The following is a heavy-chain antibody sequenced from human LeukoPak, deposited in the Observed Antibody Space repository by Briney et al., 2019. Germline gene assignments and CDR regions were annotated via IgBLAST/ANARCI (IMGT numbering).Heavy chain of an antibody. CDR2: ISGSCGST. D-gene: IGHD6-6*01. CDR3: AKGRDKSSSSWFDY. CDR1: GFTFSSYA. J-gene: IGHJ4*02. V-gene: IGHV3-23*01. Sequence: GGSLRLSCAASGFTFSSYAMSWVRQAPGKGLEWVSAISGSCGSTYYADSVKGRFTISRDNSKNTLYLQMNSLRAEDTAVYYCAKGRDKSSSSWFDYWGQGTLVTVSS.